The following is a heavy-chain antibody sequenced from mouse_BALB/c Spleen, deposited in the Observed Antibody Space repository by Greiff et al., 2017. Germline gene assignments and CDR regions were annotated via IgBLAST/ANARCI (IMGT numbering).Heavy chain of an antibody. Sequence: EVQGVESGGGLVKPGGSLKLSCAASGFTFSSYAMSWVRQTPEKRLEWVASISSGGSTYYSDSVKGRFTISRDNARNILYLQMSSLRSEDTAMYYCAREGDYGNFQFAYWGQGTLVTVSA. CDR3: AREGDYGNFQFAY. CDR1: GFTFSSYA. J-gene: IGHJ3*01. CDR2: ISSGGST. V-gene: IGHV5-6-5*01. D-gene: IGHD2-1*01.